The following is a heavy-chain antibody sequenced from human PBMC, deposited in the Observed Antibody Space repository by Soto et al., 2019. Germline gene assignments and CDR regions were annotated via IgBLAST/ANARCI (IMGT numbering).Heavy chain of an antibody. J-gene: IGHJ4*02. D-gene: IGHD2-15*01. CDR3: ARRALRDIYFDY. Sequence: GGSLRLSCAASGFTFSSYAMSWVRQAPGKGLEWVSAISGSGGSTYYADSVKGRFTISRDNAKNSLYLQMNSLRAEDTAVYYCARRALRDIYFDYWGQGTLVTVSS. CDR2: ISGSGGST. CDR1: GFTFSSYA. V-gene: IGHV3-23*01.